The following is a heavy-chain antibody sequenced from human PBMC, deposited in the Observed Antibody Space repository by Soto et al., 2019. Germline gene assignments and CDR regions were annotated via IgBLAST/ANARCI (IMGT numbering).Heavy chain of an antibody. Sequence: GGSLRLSCAASGFTFSSYAMTWVRQAPGKGLEWVSVVTYNGDNTYYADSVKGRFTVSRDNSKDTVDLQINSLRAEHTAVYFFAGDIRAPRVFYFVFWGPGVLVAVSS. V-gene: IGHV3-23*01. CDR1: GFTFSSYA. CDR3: AGDIRAPRVFYFVF. D-gene: IGHD3-3*01. J-gene: IGHJ4*02. CDR2: VTYNGDNT.